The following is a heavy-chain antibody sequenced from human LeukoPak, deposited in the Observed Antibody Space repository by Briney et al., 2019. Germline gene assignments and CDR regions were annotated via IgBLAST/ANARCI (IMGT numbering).Heavy chain of an antibody. CDR3: ARRGGQQLKY. J-gene: IGHJ4*02. D-gene: IGHD6-13*01. CDR2: INHSGST. Sequence: SETLSLTCAVYAGSFSGYYWSWIRQPPGKGLEWIGEINHSGSTNYNPSLKSRVTISVDTSKNQFSLKLSSVTAADTAVYYCARRGGQQLKYWGQGTLATVSS. CDR1: AGSFSGYY. V-gene: IGHV4-34*01.